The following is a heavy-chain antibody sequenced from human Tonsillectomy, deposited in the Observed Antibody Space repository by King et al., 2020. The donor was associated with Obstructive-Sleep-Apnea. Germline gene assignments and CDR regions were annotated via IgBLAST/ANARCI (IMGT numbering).Heavy chain of an antibody. D-gene: IGHD4-17*01. Sequence: VQLVESGGGVVQPGRSLRLSCAASGFTFSSYGMHWVRQAPGKGLEWVAVISYDGSNKYYADSVKGRFTISRDNSKNTLYLQMNSLRAEDTAVYYCAKDRGLMTTVTTLPDYWGQGTLVTVSS. J-gene: IGHJ4*02. V-gene: IGHV3-30*18. CDR2: ISYDGSNK. CDR3: AKDRGLMTTVTTLPDY. CDR1: GFTFSSYG.